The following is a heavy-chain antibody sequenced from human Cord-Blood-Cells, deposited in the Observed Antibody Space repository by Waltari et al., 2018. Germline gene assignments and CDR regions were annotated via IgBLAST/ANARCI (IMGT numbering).Heavy chain of an antibody. CDR2: IYYSGST. Sequence: QVQLQESGPGLVKPSETLSLTCTVSGGSISSYYWSWIRQPPGKGLEWIGYIYYSGSTTHNHALNGRVTISVDTSKNQFSLKLRSVTAADTAVYYCARGGGYCSSTSCYAFDIWGQGTMVTVSS. J-gene: IGHJ3*02. D-gene: IGHD2-2*01. CDR1: GGSISSYY. V-gene: IGHV4-59*01. CDR3: ARGGGYCSSTSCYAFDI.